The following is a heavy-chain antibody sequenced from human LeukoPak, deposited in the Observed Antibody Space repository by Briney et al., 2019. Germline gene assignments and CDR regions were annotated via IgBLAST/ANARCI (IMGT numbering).Heavy chain of an antibody. CDR2: INHSGST. J-gene: IGHJ6*02. D-gene: IGHD3-3*01. CDR1: GGSLSGYY. V-gene: IGHV4-34*01. Sequence: PSETLSLTCAVYGGSLSGYYWSWIRQPPGKGLEWIGEINHSGSTNYNPSLKSRVTISVDTSKNQFSLKLSSVTAADTAVYYCARMVDFWSGYGFYGMDVWGQGTTVTVSS. CDR3: ARMVDFWSGYGFYGMDV.